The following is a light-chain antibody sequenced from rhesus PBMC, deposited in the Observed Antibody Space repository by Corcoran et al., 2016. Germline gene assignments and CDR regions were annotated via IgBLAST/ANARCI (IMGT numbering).Light chain of an antibody. CDR2: AAS. Sequence: DIQMTQSPSSLSASVGDTVTITCRASQGISSYLNWFQQKPGKALKHLIYAASSLESGFPSRFSGSGSGTEFTLTISSLQPEDFAAYYCLQHNSYPYSFGQGTKVEIK. J-gene: IGKJ2*01. CDR3: LQHNSYPYS. V-gene: IGKV1-28*01. CDR1: QGISSY.